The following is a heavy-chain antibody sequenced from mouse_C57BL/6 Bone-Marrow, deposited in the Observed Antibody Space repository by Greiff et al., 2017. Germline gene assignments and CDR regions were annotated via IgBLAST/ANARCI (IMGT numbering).Heavy chain of an antibody. V-gene: IGHV1-64*01. J-gene: IGHJ2*01. D-gene: IGHD2-2*01. CDR1: GYTFTSYC. Sequence: VQLQQPGAELVKPGASVKLSCKASGYTFTSYCMHWVKQRPGKGLEWIGMIHPNSGSTNYNEKFKSKATLTVDKTSSTTYMQLSSLTSEDSTVYYCALSAMVSPYYFDYWGQGTTLTVSS. CDR3: ALSAMVSPYYFDY. CDR2: IHPNSGST.